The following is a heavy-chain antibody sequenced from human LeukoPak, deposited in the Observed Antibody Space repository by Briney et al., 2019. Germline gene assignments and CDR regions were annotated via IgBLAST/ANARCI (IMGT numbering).Heavy chain of an antibody. CDR1: GESFSGYY. V-gene: IGHV4-34*01. J-gene: IGHJ4*02. Sequence: SETLSLTCAVYGESFSGYYWSWIRQPPGKGLEWIGEINHSGSTNYNPSLKSRVTLSVDTSKDQFSLKLSSVTAADTAVYYCARRNPSYGSGSVDYWGQGTLVTVSS. D-gene: IGHD3-10*01. CDR2: INHSGST. CDR3: ARRNPSYGSGSVDY.